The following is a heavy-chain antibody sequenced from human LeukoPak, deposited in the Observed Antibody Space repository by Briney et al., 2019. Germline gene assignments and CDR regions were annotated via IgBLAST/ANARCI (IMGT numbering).Heavy chain of an antibody. CDR3: ARDRRGGDAFDI. Sequence: ASGKVSCKASGYTFTGYYMHWVRQAPGQGLEWMGWINPNSGGTNYAQKFQGRVTISADKSTSTDYMELSSLRSEDTAMYYCARDRRGGDAFDIWGQGTMVTVSS. CDR2: INPNSGGT. V-gene: IGHV1-2*02. J-gene: IGHJ3*02. CDR1: GYTFTGYY. D-gene: IGHD6-25*01.